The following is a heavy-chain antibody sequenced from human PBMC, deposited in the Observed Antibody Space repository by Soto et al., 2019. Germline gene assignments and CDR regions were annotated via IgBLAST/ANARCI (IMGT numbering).Heavy chain of an antibody. Sequence: ASVKVSCKASGYIFTSYGISWVRQAPGQGLEWMAMINPKADGTEYAQKFQGRATLARDTSTNTVYMDLSSLRSEDTAVYYCARGREYSGCDFLDYWGQGTQVTVSS. CDR1: GYIFTSYG. V-gene: IGHV1-46*03. J-gene: IGHJ4*02. D-gene: IGHD5-12*01. CDR2: INPKADGT. CDR3: ARGREYSGCDFLDY.